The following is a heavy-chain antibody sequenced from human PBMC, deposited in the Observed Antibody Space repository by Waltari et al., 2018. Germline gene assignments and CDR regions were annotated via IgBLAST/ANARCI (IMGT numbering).Heavy chain of an antibody. J-gene: IGHJ4*02. CDR3: ARGPGEFLPIDF. CDR1: GFRFRKYG. CDR2: MGYDASNA. Sequence: QVQLVESGGRVVQPGRSLRLSCDASGFRFRKYGMHWVRQAPGKGLGWVAVMGYDASNAYYGDRVKGRFIISRDNSKNTLYLQMNSLRAEDTAVYYCARGPGEFLPIDFWGQGTLVTVSS. D-gene: IGHD7-27*01. V-gene: IGHV3-33*01.